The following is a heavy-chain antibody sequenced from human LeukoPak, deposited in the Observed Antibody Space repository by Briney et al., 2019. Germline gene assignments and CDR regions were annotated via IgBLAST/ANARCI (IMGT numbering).Heavy chain of an antibody. CDR2: ILYDGSKE. J-gene: IGHJ4*02. CDR1: GFTFSSYA. V-gene: IGHV3-30-3*01. CDR3: ARDRGLLDGSSGWYFDY. D-gene: IGHD6-19*01. Sequence: PGGSQRLSCAVSGFTFSSYAMHWVRQAPGKGLEWVAIILYDGSKEYYADSVKGRFTISRDNSKNTLYLQMNSLRPEDTAVYYCARDRGLLDGSSGWYFDYWGQGTLVTVSS.